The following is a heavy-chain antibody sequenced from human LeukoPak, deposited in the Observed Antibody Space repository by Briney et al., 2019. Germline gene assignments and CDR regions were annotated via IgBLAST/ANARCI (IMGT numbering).Heavy chain of an antibody. CDR1: GGSISSYY. Sequence: PSETLSLTCTVSGGSISSYYWSWIRQPPGKGLEWIGYIYYSGSTNYNPSLKSRVTISVDTSKNQFSLKLSSVTAADTAVYYCARRDYYDSRGYGYWGQGTRVTVSS. D-gene: IGHD3-22*01. CDR3: ARRDYYDSRGYGY. J-gene: IGHJ4*02. CDR2: IYYSGST. V-gene: IGHV4-59*08.